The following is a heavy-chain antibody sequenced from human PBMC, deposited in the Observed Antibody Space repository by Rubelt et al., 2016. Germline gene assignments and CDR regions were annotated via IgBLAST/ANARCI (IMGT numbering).Heavy chain of an antibody. Sequence: QLQLQESGPELVKPSETLSLTCTVSGDSISSSSSYWGWIRQPPGKGLEWIGNIYYSGSTKYNPSLKSRVTISVDTSNDSVPLKRSSVTAADTAVYYCARGNYYDGMDVWGQGTTVTVSS. V-gene: IGHV4-61*05. CDR1: GDSISSSSSY. J-gene: IGHJ6*02. D-gene: IGHD3-10*01. CDR3: ARGNYYDGMDV. CDR2: IYYSGST.